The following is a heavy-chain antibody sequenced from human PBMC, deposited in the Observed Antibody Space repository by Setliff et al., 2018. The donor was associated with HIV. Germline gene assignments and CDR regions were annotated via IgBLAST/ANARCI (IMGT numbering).Heavy chain of an antibody. CDR2: IYHSGST. D-gene: IGHD3-16*01. Sequence: SETLSLTCTVSGGSISSSSYYWGWIRQPPGKGLEWIGSIYHSGSTYYNPSLKSRVTISVDTSKNQFSLKLSSVTAADTAVYYCARGQGAFPAPHYMDVWAKGTTVTVSS. J-gene: IGHJ6*03. CDR1: GGSISSSSYY. CDR3: ARGQGAFPAPHYMDV. V-gene: IGHV4-39*07.